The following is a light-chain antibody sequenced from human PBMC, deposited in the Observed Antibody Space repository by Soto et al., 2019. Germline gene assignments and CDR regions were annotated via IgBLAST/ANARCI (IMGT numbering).Light chain of an antibody. CDR1: SSDVGGYNY. CDR2: DVS. Sequence: QSVLTQPASVSGSPGQSITISCTGTSSDVGGYNYVSWNQQYPGKAPKLMIYDVSNRPSGISNRFPGAKSGNTASRTFSGLQEEVYGDYYCRSYTSGRAVVFGGETKLTVL. V-gene: IGLV2-14*01. J-gene: IGLJ3*02. CDR3: RSYTSGRAVV.